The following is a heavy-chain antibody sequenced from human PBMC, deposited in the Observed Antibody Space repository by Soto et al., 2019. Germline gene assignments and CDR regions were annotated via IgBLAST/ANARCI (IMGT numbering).Heavy chain of an antibody. J-gene: IGHJ4*02. CDR2: IYYSGST. CDR3: ARQGRVYDYIWGSYRPTAFDY. Sequence: QLQLQESGPGLVKPSETLSLTCTVSGGSISSSSYYWGWIRQPPGKGLEWIGSIYYSGSTYYNPCLRSGLTISVHTSKNQFSLKLSSVTAADTAVYYCARQGRVYDYIWGSYRPTAFDYWGQGTLVTVSS. D-gene: IGHD3-16*02. V-gene: IGHV4-39*01. CDR1: GGSISSSSYY.